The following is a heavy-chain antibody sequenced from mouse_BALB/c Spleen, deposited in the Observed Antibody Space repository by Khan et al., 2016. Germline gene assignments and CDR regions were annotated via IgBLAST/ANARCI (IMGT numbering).Heavy chain of an antibody. CDR2: IDPANGET. CDR1: GFNIKDTY. J-gene: IGHJ3*01. Sequence: EVELQQSGAELVKPGASVKLSCLASGFNIKDTYMHWVKQGPEQGLEWIGRIDPANGETKYDPKFQGKATITADTSSNTACLQLSSLTSEDTAVDYCTRGFDFDPFAYWGQGTLVTVST. V-gene: IGHV14-3*02. D-gene: IGHD2-4*01. CDR3: TRGFDFDPFAY.